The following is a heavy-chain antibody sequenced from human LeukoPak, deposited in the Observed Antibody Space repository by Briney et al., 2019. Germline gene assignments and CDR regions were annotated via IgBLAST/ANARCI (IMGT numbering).Heavy chain of an antibody. V-gene: IGHV6-1*01. Sequence: SQTLSLTCAISGDSVSSNSAAWSWIRQSPSRGLEWLGRTYYRSKWYNDYAVSVKSRITINPDTSKNQFSLQLNSVTPEDTAVYYCARGRKAAAGPWYFDYWGQGTLVTVSS. D-gene: IGHD6-13*01. CDR2: TYYRSKWYN. J-gene: IGHJ4*02. CDR3: ARGRKAAAGPWYFDY. CDR1: GDSVSSNSAA.